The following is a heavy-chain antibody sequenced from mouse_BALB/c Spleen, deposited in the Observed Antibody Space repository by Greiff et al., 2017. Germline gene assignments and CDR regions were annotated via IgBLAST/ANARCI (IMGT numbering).Heavy chain of an antibody. CDR2: INPYNGAT. J-gene: IGHJ4*01. V-gene: IGHV1-18*01. CDR1: GYSFTDYI. Sequence: VQLQQTGPELVKPGASVKISCKASGYSFTDYIMLWVKQSHGKSLEWIGRINPYNGATSYNQNFKDKASLTVDKSSSTAYMELHSLTSEDSAVYYCARWGDGYAMDYWGQGTSVTVSS. D-gene: IGHD2-3*01. CDR3: ARWGDGYAMDY.